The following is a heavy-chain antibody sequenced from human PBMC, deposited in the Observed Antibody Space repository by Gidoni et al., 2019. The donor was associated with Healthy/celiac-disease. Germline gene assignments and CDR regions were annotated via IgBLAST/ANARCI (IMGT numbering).Heavy chain of an antibody. V-gene: IGHV3-23*01. J-gene: IGHJ5*02. D-gene: IGHD2-15*01. CDR3: AKDFRIYTS. CDR2: ISGRGGST. CDR1: GCTFSSYA. Sequence: VQLLESGGGLVQHGGSLRIFCAASGCTFSSYAKSWVRQAPGKGLEWFSAISGRGGSTYYADSVKGRFTISRDNSKNTLYLQMNSLRAEDTAVYYCAKDFRIYTSWGQGTLVTVSS.